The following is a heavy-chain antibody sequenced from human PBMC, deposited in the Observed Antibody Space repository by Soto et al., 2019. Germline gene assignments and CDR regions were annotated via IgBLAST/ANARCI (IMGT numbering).Heavy chain of an antibody. J-gene: IGHJ4*02. D-gene: IGHD3-22*01. V-gene: IGHV5-51*01. CDR2: VYPGDSDT. Sequence: GESLKISCKGSGYSFTSYWIGWVRQMPGKGLEWMGIVYPGDSDTRYSPSFQGQVTISADKSISTAYLQWSSLKASDTAMYYCARTYYYDSSGYYYRPLDYWGQGTLVTVSS. CDR1: GYSFTSYW. CDR3: ARTYYYDSSGYYYRPLDY.